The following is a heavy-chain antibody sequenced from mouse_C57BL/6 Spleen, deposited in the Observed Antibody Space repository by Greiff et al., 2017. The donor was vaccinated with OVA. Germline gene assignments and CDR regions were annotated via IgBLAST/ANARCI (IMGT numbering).Heavy chain of an antibody. D-gene: IGHD1-1*01. CDR3: ARWDYGSSFDY. CDR2: ITPSTGGT. Sequence: VQLQQSGPELVKPGASVKISCKASGYSFTGYYMNWVKQSPEKSLEWIGEITPSTGGTTYNQKFKAKATLTVDKSSSTAYMQLKSLTSEDSAVYYCARWDYGSSFDYWGQGTTLTVSS. CDR1: GYSFTGYY. J-gene: IGHJ2*01. V-gene: IGHV1-42*01.